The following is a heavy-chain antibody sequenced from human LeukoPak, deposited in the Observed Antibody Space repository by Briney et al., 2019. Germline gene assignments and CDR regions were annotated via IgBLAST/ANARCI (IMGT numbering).Heavy chain of an antibody. Sequence: PGGSLRLSCAASGFTFSSYSMNWVRQAPGKGLEWVSYISSSSSTIYYADSVKGRSTISRDNAKNSLYLQMNSLRADDTAVYYCVRDGVDYSFEYWGQGTLVTVSS. CDR2: ISSSSSTI. D-gene: IGHD4-11*01. CDR3: VRDGVDYSFEY. V-gene: IGHV3-48*01. J-gene: IGHJ4*02. CDR1: GFTFSSYS.